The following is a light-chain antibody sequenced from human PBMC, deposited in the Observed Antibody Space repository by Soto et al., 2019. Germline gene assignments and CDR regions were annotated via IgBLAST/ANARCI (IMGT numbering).Light chain of an antibody. V-gene: IGKV3-20*01. CDR3: QHLRT. CDR1: QSVSSSY. J-gene: IGKJ2*01. CDR2: GAS. Sequence: EIVLTQSPGTLSLSPGERATLSCRASQSVSSSYLAWYQQKPGQAPRLLIYGASSRATGIPDRFSGSGSGTVFTLTISRLEPEDFAVYYCQHLRTFGQGTKLEIK.